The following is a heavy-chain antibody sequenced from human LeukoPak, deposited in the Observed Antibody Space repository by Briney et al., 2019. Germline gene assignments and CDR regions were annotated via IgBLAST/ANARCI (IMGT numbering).Heavy chain of an antibody. CDR2: INPNSGGT. J-gene: IGHJ5*02. V-gene: IGHV1-2*02. Sequence: ASVKVSRKPSRYTFTPYYMHSVRQAPGPRLEWMGWINPNSGGTNYAQKSHRRVTMTRATPISPAYINPSRLRSDDTAVYYCARDQGAYYFGSGSYVQDAKRLMTPNLFDPCGEGSLVTLSS. CDR1: RYTFTPYY. D-gene: IGHD3-10*01. CDR3: ARDQGAYYFGSGSYVQDAKRLMTPNLFDP.